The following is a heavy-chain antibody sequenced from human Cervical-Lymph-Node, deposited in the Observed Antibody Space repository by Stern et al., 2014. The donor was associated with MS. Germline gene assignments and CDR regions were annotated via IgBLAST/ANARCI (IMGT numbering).Heavy chain of an antibody. D-gene: IGHD2-21*02. V-gene: IGHV3-73*02. CDR2: IRTKANRYAT. CDR3: TRRDSTSNFDY. CDR1: GFTFSAST. Sequence: EVQLVESGGGSVQPGGSLKLSCAASGFTFSASTLHWVRQASGKGPAWVGRIRTKANRYATAYSASVNGRFTISRDDSKKTAYLQMDNLSTEDTAVYYCTRRDSTSNFDYWGQGTLVTVSS. J-gene: IGHJ4*02.